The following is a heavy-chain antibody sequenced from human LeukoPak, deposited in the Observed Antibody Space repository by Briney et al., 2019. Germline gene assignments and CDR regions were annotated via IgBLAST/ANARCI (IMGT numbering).Heavy chain of an antibody. J-gene: IGHJ3*02. CDR1: GFSFGSYW. D-gene: IGHD5-24*01. CDR3: ASTGGYKNAFDI. V-gene: IGHV3-7*01. CDR2: IKQDGSEQ. Sequence: TGGSLGLSCVASGFSFGSYWMSWVRQAPGKGLEWVANIKQDGSEQYSVDSVKGRFTSSRDNAKNSLYLQMNSLRVDDTAMYYCASTGGYKNAFDIWGQGTMVTVSS.